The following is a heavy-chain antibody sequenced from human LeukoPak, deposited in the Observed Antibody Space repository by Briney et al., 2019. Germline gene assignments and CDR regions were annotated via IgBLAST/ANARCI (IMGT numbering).Heavy chain of an antibody. CDR1: GFTFSSYA. CDR3: AREGDSSFLHYYMDV. Sequence: PGGSLRLSCAASGFTFSSYAMHWVRQAPGKGLEWVAVISYDGSNKYYADSVKGRFTISRDNSKNTLYLQMNSLRAEDTAVYYCAREGDSSFLHYYMDVWGKGTTVTVSS. V-gene: IGHV3-30*01. D-gene: IGHD6-6*01. J-gene: IGHJ6*03. CDR2: ISYDGSNK.